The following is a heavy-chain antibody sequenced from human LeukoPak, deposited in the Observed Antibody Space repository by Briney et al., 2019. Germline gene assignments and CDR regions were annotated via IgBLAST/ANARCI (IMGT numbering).Heavy chain of an antibody. D-gene: IGHD3-22*01. CDR3: ARDSLQYYYDSSGYYYVSYFDY. CDR1: GGSFSGYY. V-gene: IGHV4-34*01. CDR2: INHSGST. J-gene: IGHJ4*02. Sequence: SETLSLTCAVYGGSFSGYYWSWIRQPPGKGPEWIGEINHSGSTNYNPSLKSRVTMSVDTSKNQFSLKLSSVTAADTAVYYCARDSLQYYYDSSGYYYVSYFDYWGQGTLVTVSS.